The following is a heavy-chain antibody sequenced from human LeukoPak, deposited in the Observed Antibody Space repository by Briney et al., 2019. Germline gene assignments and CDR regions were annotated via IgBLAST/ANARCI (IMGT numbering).Heavy chain of an antibody. CDR2: ISYDGSNK. Sequence: GGSLRLSCAASGFTFSSYGMHWVRQAPGKGLEWVAVISYDGSNKYYADSVKGRFTISRDNSKNTLYLQMNSLRAEGTAVYYCAKDRIVVGATTPDYWGQGTLVTVSS. J-gene: IGHJ4*02. CDR1: GFTFSSYG. V-gene: IGHV3-30*18. D-gene: IGHD1-26*01. CDR3: AKDRIVVGATTPDY.